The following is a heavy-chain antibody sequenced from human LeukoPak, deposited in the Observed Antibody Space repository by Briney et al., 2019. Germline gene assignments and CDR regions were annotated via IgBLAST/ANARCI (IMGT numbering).Heavy chain of an antibody. V-gene: IGHV4-61*02. CDR3: ARVNYYDSSGIDY. J-gene: IGHJ4*02. CDR2: IYTSGST. D-gene: IGHD3-22*01. Sequence: SQTLSLTCTVSGGSISSGSYYWSWIRQPAGKGLEWIGRIYTSGSTNYNPSLKSRVTISVDTSKNQFSLKPSSVTAADTAVYYCARVNYYDSSGIDYWGQGTLVTVSS. CDR1: GGSISSGSYY.